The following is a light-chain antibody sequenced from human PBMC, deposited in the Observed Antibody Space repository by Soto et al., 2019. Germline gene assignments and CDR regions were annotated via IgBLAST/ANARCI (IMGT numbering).Light chain of an antibody. CDR2: EVS. Sequence: QAASVSGSPGQSITISCTGTTSDIGRYNYVAWYQQHPGKAPKVMIYEVSNRPSWISNRFSGSKSGNTASMTISGLQAEDEAHYYCSSYTTSNTLVFGGGTQLTVL. CDR1: TSDIGRYNY. J-gene: IGLJ2*01. V-gene: IGLV2-14*01. CDR3: SSYTTSNTLV.